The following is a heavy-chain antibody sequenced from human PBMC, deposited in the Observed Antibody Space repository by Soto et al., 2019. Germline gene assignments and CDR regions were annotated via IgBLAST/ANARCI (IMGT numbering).Heavy chain of an antibody. CDR3: AHHPYYGLGSYSFDY. D-gene: IGHD3-10*01. Sequence: QITLKESGPTLVIPTQTLTLTCTFSGFSLTTSGVGVGWIRQPPGKALEWLAVIYWDDDKRYSSSLKSRLTSTKDTSKNPVVLTMTNMDPVDTATYYCAHHPYYGLGSYSFDYWGQGTLVTVSS. CDR1: GFSLTTSGVG. J-gene: IGHJ4*02. V-gene: IGHV2-5*02. CDR2: IYWDDDK.